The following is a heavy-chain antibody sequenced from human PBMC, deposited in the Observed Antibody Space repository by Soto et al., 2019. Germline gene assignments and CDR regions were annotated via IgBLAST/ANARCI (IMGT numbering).Heavy chain of an antibody. CDR1: CDSISNYY. CDR2: IYHSGNT. V-gene: IGHV4-59*01. CDR3: ARDLGVAASGHFYY. D-gene: IGHD2-8*01. J-gene: IGHJ4*02. Sequence: SETRSLTCTVSCDSISNYYWSWIRQAPGKGLEWIGFIYHSGNTNYNPSLKSRVTMSIDTSKSQFSLKLNSVTAVDTAVDFCARDLGVAASGHFYYCAQGTVLTVS.